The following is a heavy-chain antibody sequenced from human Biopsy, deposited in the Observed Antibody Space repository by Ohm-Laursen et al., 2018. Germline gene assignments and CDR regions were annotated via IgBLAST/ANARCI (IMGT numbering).Heavy chain of an antibody. CDR2: IFYRGST. V-gene: IGHV4-39*01. J-gene: IGHJ5*02. CDR3: ARDYDTSGYYYVS. CDR1: GGSISNNNYY. D-gene: IGHD3-22*01. Sequence: GTLSLTCPVSGGSISNNNYYWGWIRQPPGKGLEWIGRIFYRGSTHYKPSLKSRVNISVDTSTNQFSLKQTSVTAADTAVYYCARDYDTSGYYYVSWGQGTLVTVSS.